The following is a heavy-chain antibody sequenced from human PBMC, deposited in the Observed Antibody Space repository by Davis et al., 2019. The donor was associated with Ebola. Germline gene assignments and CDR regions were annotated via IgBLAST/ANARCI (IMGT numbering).Heavy chain of an antibody. V-gene: IGHV4-59*01. CDR3: ARDPGEGYWSYPMDV. Sequence: PSETLSLTCTVSGGSISSYYWSWIRQPPGKGLEWIGYMFYSGSTNYNPSLKSRVTISVDTSKNQFSLKLSSVTAADTAVYYCARDPGEGYWSYPMDVWGQGTTVTVSS. CDR1: GGSISSYY. D-gene: IGHD2-8*02. J-gene: IGHJ6*02. CDR2: MFYSGST.